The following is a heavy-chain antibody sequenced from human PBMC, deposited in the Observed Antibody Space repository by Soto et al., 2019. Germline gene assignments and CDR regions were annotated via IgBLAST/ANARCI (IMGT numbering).Heavy chain of an antibody. Sequence: LSLTCTVSGVSISSSSYYWGWIRQTPGKGLEWIGTIYFSGSTYYNPSLKSRVTISVDRSKNQFSLNLTSVTAADTAVYYCARHGSYWGPGTLVTVSS. CDR1: GVSISSSSYY. CDR2: IYFSGST. V-gene: IGHV4-39*01. CDR3: ARHGSY. J-gene: IGHJ4*02.